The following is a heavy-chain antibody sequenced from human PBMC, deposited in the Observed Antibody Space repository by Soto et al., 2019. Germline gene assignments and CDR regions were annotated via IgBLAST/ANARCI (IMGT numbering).Heavy chain of an antibody. Sequence: ASVKVSCKASGYTFTSYGISWVRQAPGQGLERMGWISAYNGNTNYAQKLQGRVTMTTDTSTSTAYMELRSLRSDDTAVYYCARKGYCTNGVCYTYYYYGMDVWGQGTTVTVSS. CDR1: GYTFTSYG. CDR2: ISAYNGNT. V-gene: IGHV1-18*01. J-gene: IGHJ6*02. D-gene: IGHD2-8*01. CDR3: ARKGYCTNGVCYTYYYYGMDV.